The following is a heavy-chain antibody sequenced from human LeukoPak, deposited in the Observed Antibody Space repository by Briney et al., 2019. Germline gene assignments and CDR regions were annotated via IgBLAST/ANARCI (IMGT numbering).Heavy chain of an antibody. V-gene: IGHV3-11*01. CDR3: ARDFRNLGMDV. CDR2: ISNSGFAT. CDR1: GFTFSNYW. D-gene: IGHD3-16*01. Sequence: GGSLRLSCAASGFTFSNYWMSWVRQAPGKGLEWVSYISNSGFATYYADSVKGRFTVSRDNAKNSLFLQMDSLRAEDTAVYFCARDFRNLGMDVWGKGTTVTVSS. J-gene: IGHJ6*03.